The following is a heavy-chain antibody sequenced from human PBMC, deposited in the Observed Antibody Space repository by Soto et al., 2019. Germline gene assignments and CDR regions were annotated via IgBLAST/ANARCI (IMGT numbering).Heavy chain of an antibody. CDR2: IYYSGST. V-gene: IGHV4-59*01. CDR3: ARAPLWFGESPPFFDY. Sequence: SETLSLTCTVSGGSISSYYWSWIRQPPGKGLEWIGYIYYSGSTNYNPSLKSRVTISVDTSKNQFSLKLSSVTAADTAVYYCARAPLWFGESPPFFDYWGQGTLVTVSS. J-gene: IGHJ4*02. D-gene: IGHD3-10*01. CDR1: GGSISSYY.